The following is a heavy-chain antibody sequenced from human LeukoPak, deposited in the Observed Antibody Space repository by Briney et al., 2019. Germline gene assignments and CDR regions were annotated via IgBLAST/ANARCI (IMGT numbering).Heavy chain of an antibody. V-gene: IGHV1-2*02. CDR2: INPNSGGT. J-gene: IGHJ5*02. D-gene: IGHD3-22*01. CDR1: GYTFTGYY. CDR3: ARTNYYDSSGYDPFDP. Sequence: ASEKVSCKASGYTFTGYYMHWVRQAPGQGLEWMGWINPNSGGTNYAQKFQGRVTMTRDTSISTAYMELSRLRSDDTAVYYCARTNYYDSSGYDPFDPWGQGTLVTVSS.